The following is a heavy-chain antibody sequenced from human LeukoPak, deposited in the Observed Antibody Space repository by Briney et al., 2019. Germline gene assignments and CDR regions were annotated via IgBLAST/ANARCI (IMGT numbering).Heavy chain of an antibody. J-gene: IGHJ2*01. CDR2: INHSGST. CDR3: ARPVGMATYYWYFYL. CDR1: GGSFSGYY. D-gene: IGHD5-24*01. Sequence: PSQTLSLTCAVYGGSFSGYYWSWIRQPPRKGMEWNGEINHSGSTNHNPSLKSRVTLSVDTSKNQFSLKLSSVTAADTAVYYCARPVGMATYYWYFYLWGRRTLVSVSS. V-gene: IGHV4-34*01.